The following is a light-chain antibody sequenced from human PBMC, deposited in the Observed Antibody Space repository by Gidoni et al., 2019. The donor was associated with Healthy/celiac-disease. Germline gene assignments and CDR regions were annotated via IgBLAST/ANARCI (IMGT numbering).Light chain of an antibody. CDR3: QSADSSGTYVV. V-gene: IGLV3-25*03. Sequence: SSELTQPPPVSVPPGQTARITCPGDALPKQYAYWYQQKPGQAPVLVIYKDSERPSGIPERFSGSSSGTTVTLTISGVQAEDEADYYCQSADSSGTYVVFGGGTKLTVL. CDR2: KDS. CDR1: ALPKQY. J-gene: IGLJ2*01.